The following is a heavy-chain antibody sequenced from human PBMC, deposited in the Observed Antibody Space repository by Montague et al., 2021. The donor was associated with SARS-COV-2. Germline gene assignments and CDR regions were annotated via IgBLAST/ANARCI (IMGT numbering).Heavy chain of an antibody. CDR3: AREFRIELWQTNWYFGL. Sequence: SETLSLTCSVSGGSISAHYWSWIRQPPGKGLEWIGNFDHSGDTKYNSSLKSRATISADTSKNHFALRLSSVTAADTAVYYCAREFRIELWQTNWYFGLWGRGTLVTVSS. D-gene: IGHD3-16*01. J-gene: IGHJ2*01. V-gene: IGHV4-59*11. CDR2: FDHSGDT. CDR1: GGSISAHY.